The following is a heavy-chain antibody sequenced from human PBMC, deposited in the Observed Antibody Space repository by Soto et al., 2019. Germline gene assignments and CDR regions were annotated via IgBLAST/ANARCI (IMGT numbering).Heavy chain of an antibody. CDR3: ASGYNWNDGGDV. CDR1: GFTFSSYG. V-gene: IGHV3-30*03. CDR2: ISYDGSNK. J-gene: IGHJ6*02. Sequence: GSLRLSCAASGFTFSSYGMHWVRQAPGKGLEWVAVISYDGSNKYYADSVKGRFTISRDNSKNTLYLQMNSLRAEDTAVYYCASGYNWNDGGDVWGQGTTVTVSS. D-gene: IGHD1-20*01.